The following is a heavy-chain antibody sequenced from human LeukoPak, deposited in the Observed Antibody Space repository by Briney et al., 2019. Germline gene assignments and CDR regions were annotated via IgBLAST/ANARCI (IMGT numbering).Heavy chain of an antibody. CDR2: ISAYNGNT. CDR3: ARDGPNWFDP. J-gene: IGHJ5*02. CDR1: GYTFTSYG. V-gene: IGHV1-18*01. Sequence: ASVKVSCKASGYTFTSYGISWVRQAPGQGLEWMGWISAYNGNTNYAQKFQGRVTITADESTSTAYMELSSLRSEDTAVYYCARDGPNWFDPWGQGTLVTVSS.